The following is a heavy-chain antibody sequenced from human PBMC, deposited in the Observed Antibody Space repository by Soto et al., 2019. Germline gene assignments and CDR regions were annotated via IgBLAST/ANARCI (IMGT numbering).Heavy chain of an antibody. CDR1: GLPFSSIA. V-gene: IGHV3-30*03. CDR3: GAGQYFSDY. J-gene: IGHJ4*02. Sequence: QVQLVESGGGVVRLGRPLGLPCEAPGLPFSSIALTWVRQPPGKGLEWVALISYDGSDKYYADSVKGRFTISRDNSKNTLYLQMNSLRVEDTAVYYCGAGQYFSDYWGQGTLVTVSS. CDR2: ISYDGSDK. D-gene: IGHD6-13*01.